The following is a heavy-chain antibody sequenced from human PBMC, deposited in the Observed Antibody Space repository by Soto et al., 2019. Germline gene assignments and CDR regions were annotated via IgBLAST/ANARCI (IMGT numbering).Heavy chain of an antibody. CDR2: INPNGGVT. CDR1: GDSFNDYY. J-gene: IGHJ6*03. V-gene: IGHV1-2*04. Sequence: QVQLVQSGAEVRKPGASVTVSCRSSGDSFNDYYIHWVRQAPGQGFEWMGWINPNGGVTKYAQKFQGWVSMTRDTSIRTVYMQLRRLRSDDPAVYYCAGESGGATATLDDYYFYMDVWGTGTRVTVTS. CDR3: AGESGGATATLDDYYFYMDV. D-gene: IGHD5-12*01.